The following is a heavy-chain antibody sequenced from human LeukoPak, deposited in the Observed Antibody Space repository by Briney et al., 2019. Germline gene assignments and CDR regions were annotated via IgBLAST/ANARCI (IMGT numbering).Heavy chain of an antibody. J-gene: IGHJ4*02. CDR1: GASLSSGDYY. CDR3: ARGGIAAASN. CDR2: IYYSGST. V-gene: IGHV4-30-4*01. Sequence: SETQFLACTVSGASLSSGDYYWGWLRQTPGKGLEWIGYIYYSGSTYNNPSLKSRATISVDTSKNQFSLKLSSVTAADTAMYYCARGGIAAASNWGQGTLVTVSS. D-gene: IGHD6-13*01.